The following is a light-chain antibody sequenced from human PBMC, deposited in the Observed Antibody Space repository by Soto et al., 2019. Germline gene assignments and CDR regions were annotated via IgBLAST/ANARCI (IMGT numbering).Light chain of an antibody. J-gene: IGKJ5*01. Sequence: EIVLTQSPATLSLSPGERATLSCRASQSVSSYLAWYQQKPGQAPRLLIYDASSRATGIPARFSGSGSGTVFTLTTSSLGPEDFAVYYCQQRSNFGQGTRLEIK. CDR3: QQRSN. CDR1: QSVSSY. CDR2: DAS. V-gene: IGKV3-11*01.